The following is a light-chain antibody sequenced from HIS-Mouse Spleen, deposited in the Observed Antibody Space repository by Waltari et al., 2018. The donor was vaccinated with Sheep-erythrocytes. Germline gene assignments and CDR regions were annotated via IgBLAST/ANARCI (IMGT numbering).Light chain of an antibody. CDR3: CSYAGSYNHV. CDR1: SSAVGGYNS. V-gene: IGLV2-11*01. CDR2: DVS. J-gene: IGLJ1*01. Sequence: QSALTQPASVSGSPGQSITIPCTGTSSAVGGYNSVSWYQQYPGKAPKLMIYDVSKRPSGVPDRFSGSKSGNTASLTISGLQAEDEADYYCCSYAGSYNHVFATGTKVTVL.